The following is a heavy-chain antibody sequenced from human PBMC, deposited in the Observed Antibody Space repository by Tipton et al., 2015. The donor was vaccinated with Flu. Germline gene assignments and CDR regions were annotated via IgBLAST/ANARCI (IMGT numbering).Heavy chain of an antibody. CDR3: ARGHPVAAAQWFDP. D-gene: IGHD2-15*01. V-gene: IGHV4-59*01. Sequence: TLSLTCSVSGGYISTYYWTWIRQSPGKGLEWIASAHSSGRTSHNPSLKSRVTISVDTSKNQFSLRLNALTAADTAVYFCARGHPVAAAQWFDPWGQGTLVTVSS. CDR1: GGYISTYY. J-gene: IGHJ5*02. CDR2: AHSSGRT.